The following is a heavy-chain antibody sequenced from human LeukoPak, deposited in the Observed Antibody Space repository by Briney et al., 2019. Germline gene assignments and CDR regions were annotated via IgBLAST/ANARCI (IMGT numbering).Heavy chain of an antibody. CDR2: INPSVGTT. V-gene: IGHV1-46*01. J-gene: IGHJ4*02. CDR1: GYTFTRHS. D-gene: IGHD1-26*01. CDR3: AISGYDSAYYRDS. Sequence: ASVKVSCKASGYTFTRHSIHWVRQAPGQGFEWMGLINPSVGTTNYAQKFQGRVTMTRDTSTSTGYLELGSLRLEDTAVYYCAISGYDSAYYRDSWGQGTLVTVSS.